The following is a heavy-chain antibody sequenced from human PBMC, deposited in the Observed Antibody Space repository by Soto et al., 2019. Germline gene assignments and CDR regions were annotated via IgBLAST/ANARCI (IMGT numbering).Heavy chain of an antibody. Sequence: QVQLVQSGAEVKRPGSSVKVSCKASGGTFNNYALSWVRQAPGQGLEWMGGIIPIFNSANYAQKFQGRVTITADVSTSTAYRELRSLRPDDTGVYYCAREVTVASYSFDFWGQGTLVTVSS. CDR1: GGTFNNYA. CDR3: AREVTVASYSFDF. J-gene: IGHJ4*02. D-gene: IGHD5-12*01. CDR2: IIPIFNSA. V-gene: IGHV1-69*01.